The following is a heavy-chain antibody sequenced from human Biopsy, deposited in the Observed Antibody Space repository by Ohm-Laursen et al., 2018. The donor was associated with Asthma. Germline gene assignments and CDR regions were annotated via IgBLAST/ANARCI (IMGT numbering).Heavy chain of an antibody. V-gene: IGHV3-30*18. CDR3: ANYEVVTAILPMDV. J-gene: IGHJ6*02. D-gene: IGHD2-21*02. CDR2: ISYDGGNK. CDR1: GFTFSGYA. Sequence: SLRLSCTASGFTFSGYALHWVRQAPGRGLEWVAVISYDGGNKYYGDSVKGRFTISRDNSKNTLYLQMNRLRAEDTAVYYCANYEVVTAILPMDVWGQGTTVTVSS.